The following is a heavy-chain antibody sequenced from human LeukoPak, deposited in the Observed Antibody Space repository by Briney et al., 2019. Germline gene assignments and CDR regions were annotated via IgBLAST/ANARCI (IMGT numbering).Heavy chain of an antibody. Sequence: SETLSLTCTVSGGSISSYYWSWIRQPPGKGLEWIGYIYYSGSTNYNPSLKSRVTISVDTSKNQFSLKLSSVTAADTAVYYCARRRITIFGVVTQKNWFDHWGQGTLVTVSS. CDR3: ARRRITIFGVVTQKNWFDH. J-gene: IGHJ5*02. D-gene: IGHD3-3*01. CDR2: IYYSGST. CDR1: GGSISSYY. V-gene: IGHV4-59*08.